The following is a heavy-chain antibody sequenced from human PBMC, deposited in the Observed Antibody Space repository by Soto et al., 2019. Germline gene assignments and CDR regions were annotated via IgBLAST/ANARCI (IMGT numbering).Heavy chain of an antibody. CDR1: GFTFSTYW. D-gene: IGHD2-15*01. CDR3: TRGGNGGNPDY. CDR2: VNGDGSST. Sequence: EVQLVESGGGLVQPGGSLRLSCTTSGFTFSTYWMHWVRQAPGKGLVWVSRVNGDGSSTTYADSVKGRFTISRDNAKNALYLQMTSLRADDTAVYHGTRGGNGGNPDYWGQGTLVTVSS. J-gene: IGHJ4*02. V-gene: IGHV3-74*01.